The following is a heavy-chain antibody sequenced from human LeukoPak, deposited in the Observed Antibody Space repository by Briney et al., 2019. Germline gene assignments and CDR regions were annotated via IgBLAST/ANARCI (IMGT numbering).Heavy chain of an antibody. CDR1: GYSISSGYY. CDR3: ARDTGQYAPGTPGFTRFDP. Sequence: SETLSLTCTVSGYSISSGYYWVWIRQPPGKGLEWIGSIYRSGSTNYNPSLKSRVIVSLDTSKNQFSLKLTSVTAADTAVYYCARDTGQYAPGTPGFTRFDPWGQGTLVTVSS. D-gene: IGHD3-10*01. J-gene: IGHJ5*02. CDR2: IYRSGST. V-gene: IGHV4-38-2*02.